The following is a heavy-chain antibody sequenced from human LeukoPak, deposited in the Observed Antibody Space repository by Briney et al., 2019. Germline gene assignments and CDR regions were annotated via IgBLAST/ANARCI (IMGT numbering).Heavy chain of an antibody. CDR1: GGSISSSNW. D-gene: IGHD6-13*01. CDR2: IYHSGST. CDR3: ARDPRSWYGGAFDY. V-gene: IGHV4-4*02. Sequence: PSGTLSLTCAVSGGSISSSNWWSWVRQPPGKGLEWIGEIYHSGSTNYNPSLKSRVTISVDKSKNQFSLKLSSVTAADTAVYYCARDPRSWYGGAFDYWGQGTLVTVSS. J-gene: IGHJ4*02.